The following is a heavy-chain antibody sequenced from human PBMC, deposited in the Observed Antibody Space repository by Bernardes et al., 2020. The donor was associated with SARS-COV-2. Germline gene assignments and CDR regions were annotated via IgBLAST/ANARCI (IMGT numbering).Heavy chain of an antibody. CDR3: TTSLSLTVVVYAFDI. Sequence: ASVKVSCKVSGYTLSDLSMHWVRQAPGKGLEWMGCFDPEDGEVVYAQKFLGRVTMTADTSTYTSYMELSSLRSDDTAVYYCTTSLSLTVVVYAFDIWGQGTTVIVSS. J-gene: IGHJ3*02. CDR1: GYTLSDLS. D-gene: IGHD3-22*01. V-gene: IGHV1-24*01. CDR2: FDPEDGEV.